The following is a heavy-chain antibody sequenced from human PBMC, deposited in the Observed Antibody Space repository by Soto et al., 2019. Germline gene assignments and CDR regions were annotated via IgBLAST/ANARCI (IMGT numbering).Heavy chain of an antibody. CDR1: GGTFSSYA. J-gene: IGHJ6*02. CDR2: IIPIFGTA. V-gene: IGHV1-69*01. D-gene: IGHD1-7*01. Sequence: QVQLVQSGAEVKKPGSSVKVSCKASGGTFSSYAISWVRQAPGQGLEWMGGIIPIFGTANYAQKFQGRVTITADESTSTAYMELSSLRSEDTAVYYCARGTSASSRDYYCYYGMDVWGQGPTVTVSS. CDR3: ARGTSASSRDYYCYYGMDV.